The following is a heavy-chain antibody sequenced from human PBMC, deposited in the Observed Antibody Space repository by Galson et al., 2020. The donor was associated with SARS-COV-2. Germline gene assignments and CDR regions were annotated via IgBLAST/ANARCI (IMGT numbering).Heavy chain of an antibody. CDR3: AKPARAAAGDY. J-gene: IGHJ4*02. Sequence: SLKISCAASGFTFDDYAMSWVRQAPGKGLEWVAGISWNSGSIGYADSVKGRFTISRDNAKNSLYLQMNSLRPEDTALYYCAKPARAAAGDYWGQGILVTVSS. V-gene: IGHV3-9*01. CDR2: ISWNSGSI. CDR1: GFTFDDYA. D-gene: IGHD6-13*01.